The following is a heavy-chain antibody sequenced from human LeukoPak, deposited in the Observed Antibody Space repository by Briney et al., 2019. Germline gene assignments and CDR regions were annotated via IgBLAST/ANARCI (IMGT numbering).Heavy chain of an antibody. J-gene: IGHJ6*02. D-gene: IGHD2-8*02. V-gene: IGHV4-59*01. Sequence: SETLSLTCTVSGGSISSYYWSWIRQPPGKGLEWIGYIYYSGSTNYNPSLKSRVTISVDTSKYQFSLKLSSVTAADTAVYYCARDHSPNYGAGGYYYYGMDVWGQGTTVTVSS. CDR3: ARDHSPNYGAGGYYYYGMDV. CDR1: GGSISSYY. CDR2: IYYSGST.